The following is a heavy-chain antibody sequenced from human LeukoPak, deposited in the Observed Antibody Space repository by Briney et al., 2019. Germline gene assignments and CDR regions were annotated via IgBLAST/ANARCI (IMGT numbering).Heavy chain of an antibody. D-gene: IGHD5-12*01. J-gene: IGHJ4*02. V-gene: IGHV4-39*01. CDR1: GGSISSSSYY. Sequence: SETLSLTCTVSGGSISSSSYYWGWIRQPPGKGLEWIGSIYYSGSTYYNPSLKSRVTISVDTSKNQFSLKLSSVTAADTAVYYCAGHLILVAALQATRVFDYWGQGTLVTVSS. CDR3: AGHLILVAALQATRVFDY. CDR2: IYYSGST.